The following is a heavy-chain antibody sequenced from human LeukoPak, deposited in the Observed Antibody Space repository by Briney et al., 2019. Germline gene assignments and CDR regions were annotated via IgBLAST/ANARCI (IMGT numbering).Heavy chain of an antibody. CDR3: ARSVYSYYANWFDP. Sequence: GGSLRLSCAAPGFAFSSYWMHWVRQAPGKGLVWVSRINSDGSSTTYADSVQGRFTISRDNAKNPLYLQMNSLRADDTAVYYCARSVYSYYANWFDPWGQGTLVSVSS. CDR2: INSDGSST. D-gene: IGHD4-11*01. V-gene: IGHV3-74*01. CDR1: GFAFSSYW. J-gene: IGHJ5*02.